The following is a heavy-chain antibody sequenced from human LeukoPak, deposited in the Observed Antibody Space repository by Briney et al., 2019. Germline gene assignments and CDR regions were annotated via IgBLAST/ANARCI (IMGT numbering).Heavy chain of an antibody. V-gene: IGHV1-18*01. D-gene: IGHD3-16*02. CDR3: AREGVVRGSYRPPPDY. J-gene: IGHJ4*02. CDR1: GYTFTSYG. CDR2: ISAYNGNT. Sequence: ASVKVSCKASGYTFTSYGISWVRQAPRQGLEWMGWISAYNGNTNYAQKLQGRVTMTTDTSTSTAYMELRSLRSDDTAVYYCAREGVVRGSYRPPPDYWGQGTLVTVSS.